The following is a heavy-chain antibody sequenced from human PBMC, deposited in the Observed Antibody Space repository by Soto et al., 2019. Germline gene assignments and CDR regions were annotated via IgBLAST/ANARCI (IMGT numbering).Heavy chain of an antibody. CDR1: XGTFSSYA. Sequence: QVXLXXSXAEVKXPGXXXXXXCKASXGTFSSYAISWVRQAPGXGXXXXGGIIPIFGTANYAQKFQGRVXIXXXXXXXXXXXXXXXXXXXXTAVYYCAKDFWRKLAPSGWFDPWGQGTLVTVSS. J-gene: IGHJ5*02. CDR2: IIPIFGTA. CDR3: AKDFWRKLAPSGWFDP. V-gene: IGHV1-69*01. D-gene: IGHD3-3*01.